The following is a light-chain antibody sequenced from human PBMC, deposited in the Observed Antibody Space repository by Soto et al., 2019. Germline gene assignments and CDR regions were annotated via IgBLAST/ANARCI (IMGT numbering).Light chain of an antibody. CDR1: QNLLYSNGYIY. Sequence: DVMMTQSPLSLPVTPGESASISCTSSQNLLYSNGYIYLDWYLKKPGQSPQLLIYLGSNRASGVPDRFSGSGSGTEFTLTISRVEAEDVGDYYCMQTLRTPRTFGGGTKVELK. V-gene: IGKV2-28*01. J-gene: IGKJ4*01. CDR3: MQTLRTPRT. CDR2: LGS.